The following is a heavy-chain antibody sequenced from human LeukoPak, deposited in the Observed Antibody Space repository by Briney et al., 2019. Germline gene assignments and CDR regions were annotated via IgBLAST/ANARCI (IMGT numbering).Heavy chain of an antibody. CDR1: GFTFSTYS. CDR3: ARALMTTVPYFDY. CDR2: ISSRSITL. Sequence: PGGSLRLSCAASGFTFSTYSMNWVRQAPGKGLEWVSYISSRSITLYYADSVKGRFTISRDNAKNSLYLQMNSLRAEDTAVYYCARALMTTVPYFDYWGQGTLVTVSS. V-gene: IGHV3-48*01. J-gene: IGHJ4*02. D-gene: IGHD4-11*01.